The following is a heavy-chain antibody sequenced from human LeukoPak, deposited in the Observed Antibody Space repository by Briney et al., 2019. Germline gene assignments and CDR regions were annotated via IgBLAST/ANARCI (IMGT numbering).Heavy chain of an antibody. D-gene: IGHD2-15*01. CDR2: IYWDDDK. V-gene: IGHV2-5*02. CDR3: AHRGRGYCSGGSCYYGWFDP. CDR1: GFSLTTHGVG. J-gene: IGHJ5*02. Sequence: ESGPTLVKPTQTLTLTCTFSGFSLTTHGVGVGWIRQPPGKAPERLALIYWDDDKRYRPSLKSRLIITKDTSKNQVVLTMSNMDPVDTATYCAHRGRGYCSGGSCYYGWFDPWGQGILVTVSS.